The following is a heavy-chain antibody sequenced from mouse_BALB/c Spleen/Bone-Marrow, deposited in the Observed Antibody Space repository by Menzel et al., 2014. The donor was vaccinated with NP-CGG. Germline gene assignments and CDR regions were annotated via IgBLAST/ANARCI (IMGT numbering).Heavy chain of an antibody. CDR1: GYAFSSYW. CDR3: ARRGPGFDY. J-gene: IGHJ2*01. V-gene: IGHV1-80*01. Sequence: VQLVESGAELVRPGSSVKISCKASGYAFSSYWMNWVKQRPGQGLEWIGQIYPGDGDTNHNGKFKGKATLTADKSSSTAYLQLSSLTSEDSAVYFCARRGPGFDYWGQGTTLTVSS. D-gene: IGHD3-3*01. CDR2: IYPGDGDT.